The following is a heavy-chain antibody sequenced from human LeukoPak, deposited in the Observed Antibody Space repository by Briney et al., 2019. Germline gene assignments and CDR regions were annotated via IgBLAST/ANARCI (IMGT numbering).Heavy chain of an antibody. Sequence: GESLSLPCAASGLTFKNAWMNWVRQAPGKGLEWVGRIKSKTDGGTSDYAAPVKGRFTISRDDSKNTVYLQMTSLRTEDTAVYYCSPDPRAATSPFDYWGQGTLVTVSS. CDR1: GLTFKNAW. J-gene: IGHJ4*02. D-gene: IGHD2-15*01. CDR2: IKSKTDGGTS. CDR3: SPDPRAATSPFDY. V-gene: IGHV3-15*01.